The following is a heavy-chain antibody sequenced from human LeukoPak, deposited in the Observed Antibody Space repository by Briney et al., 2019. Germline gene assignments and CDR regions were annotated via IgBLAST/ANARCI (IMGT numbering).Heavy chain of an antibody. CDR2: IYYSGST. J-gene: IGHJ3*02. D-gene: IGHD3-22*01. Sequence: PSETLSLTCTVSGGSISTYYWSWIRQPPGKGLEWIGSIYYSGSTYYNPSLKSRVTISVDTSKNQFSLKLSSVTAADTAVYYCARSYYDIVFDIWGQGTMVTVSS. V-gene: IGHV4-59*01. CDR3: ARSYYDIVFDI. CDR1: GGSISTYY.